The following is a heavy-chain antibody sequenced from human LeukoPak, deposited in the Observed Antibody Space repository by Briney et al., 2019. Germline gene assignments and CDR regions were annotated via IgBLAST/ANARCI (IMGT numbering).Heavy chain of an antibody. V-gene: IGHV3-23*01. D-gene: IGHD3-3*01. Sequence: QPGGSLRLSCAASGFTVSSNYMSWVRQAPGKGLEWVSTISVGAEYIFYADSVKGRFTISRDDSNNALYLQMHSLRAEDTALYYCASGPPFLKYFEYWGQGTLVTVSS. CDR2: ISVGAEYI. CDR1: GFTVSSNY. J-gene: IGHJ4*02. CDR3: ASGPPFLKYFEY.